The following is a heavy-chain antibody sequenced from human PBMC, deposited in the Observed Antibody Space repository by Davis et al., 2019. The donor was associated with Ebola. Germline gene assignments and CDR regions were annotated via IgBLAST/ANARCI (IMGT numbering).Heavy chain of an antibody. CDR1: GGTFSSYA. V-gene: IGHV1-69*04. CDR2: IIPILGIA. D-gene: IGHD3/OR15-3a*01. CDR3: ARTIAGDWPGRY. J-gene: IGHJ4*02. Sequence: AASVKVSCKASGGTFSSYAISWVRQAPGQGLEWMGRIIPILGIANYAQKFQGRVTMTTDTSTSTAYMELRSLRSDDTAVYYCARTIAGDWPGRYWGQGTLVTVSS.